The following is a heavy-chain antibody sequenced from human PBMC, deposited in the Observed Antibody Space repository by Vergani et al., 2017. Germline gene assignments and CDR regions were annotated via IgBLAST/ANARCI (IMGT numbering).Heavy chain of an antibody. V-gene: IGHV3-30-3*01. CDR3: ARGAQIVVVVAATPSDY. Sequence: QVQLVESGGGVVQPGRSLRLSCAASGFTFSSYAMHWVRQAPGKGLEWVAVISYVGSNKYYADSVKGRFTNSRDNCKNTLYLQMNSLRAEDTAVYCCARGAQIVVVVAATPSDYWGQGTLVTVSS. J-gene: IGHJ4*02. CDR2: ISYVGSNK. CDR1: GFTFSSYA. D-gene: IGHD2-15*01.